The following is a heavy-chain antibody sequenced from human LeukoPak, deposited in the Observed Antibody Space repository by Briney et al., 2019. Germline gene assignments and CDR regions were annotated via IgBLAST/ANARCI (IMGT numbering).Heavy chain of an antibody. J-gene: IGHJ4*02. D-gene: IGHD4-17*01. CDR3: ARLGYGDPEDYFDY. Sequence: PGGSLRLSCAASGFTFSSYSMNWVRQAPGKGLEWVSSISSSSSYIYYADSVKGRFTISRDNAKNSLYLQMNSLRAEDTAVYYCARLGYGDPEDYFDYWGQGTLVTVSS. CDR1: GFTFSSYS. CDR2: ISSSSSYI. V-gene: IGHV3-21*01.